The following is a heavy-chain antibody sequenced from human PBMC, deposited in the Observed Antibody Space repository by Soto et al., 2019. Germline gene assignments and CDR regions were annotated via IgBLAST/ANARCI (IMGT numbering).Heavy chain of an antibody. Sequence: QVQLVQSGAEVKKPGASVKVSCKASGYTFTSYGISWVRQAPGQGLEWMGWISAYNGNTNYAQKLQGRVTMTTDTSTSTDYMELRSLRSDDTAVYYCARVLASEHHTTNWFDPWGQGTLVTVSS. V-gene: IGHV1-18*01. CDR3: ARVLASEHHTTNWFDP. J-gene: IGHJ5*02. CDR2: ISAYNGNT. D-gene: IGHD3-3*02. CDR1: GYTFTSYG.